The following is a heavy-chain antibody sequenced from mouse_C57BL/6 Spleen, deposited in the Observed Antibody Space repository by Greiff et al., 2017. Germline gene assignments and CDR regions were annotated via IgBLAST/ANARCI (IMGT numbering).Heavy chain of an antibody. CDR1: GFTFTDYY. CDR3: ARSSTGIFDY. V-gene: IGHV7-3*01. J-gene: IGHJ2*01. D-gene: IGHD4-1*02. CDR2: IRNKANGYTT. Sequence: EVQLVESGGGLVQPGGSLSLSCAASGFTFTDYYMSWVRQPPGKALEWLGFIRNKANGYTTEYSASVKGRFTISRDNSQSILYLQMNALRAEDSATYYCARSSTGIFDYWGQGTTLTVSS.